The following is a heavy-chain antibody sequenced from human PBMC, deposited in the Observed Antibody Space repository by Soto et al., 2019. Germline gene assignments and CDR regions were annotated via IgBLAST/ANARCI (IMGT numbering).Heavy chain of an antibody. CDR2: ISYDGSNK. V-gene: IGHV3-30-3*01. D-gene: IGHD6-13*01. CDR1: GFTFSSYA. Sequence: GGSLRLSCAASGFTFSSYAMHWVRQAPGKGLGWVAVISYDGSNKYYADSVKGRFTISRDNSKNTLYLQMNSLRAEDTAVYYCARSLGGIAAAGLYYYYYYGMDVLGQGTTVTVSS. J-gene: IGHJ6*02. CDR3: ARSLGGIAAAGLYYYYYYGMDV.